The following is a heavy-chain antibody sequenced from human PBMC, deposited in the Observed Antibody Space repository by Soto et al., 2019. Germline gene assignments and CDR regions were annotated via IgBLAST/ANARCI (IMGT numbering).Heavy chain of an antibody. CDR3: ARGGGRAAAGTSYYYYMDV. CDR2: ISAYSGGT. V-gene: IGHV1-2*04. Sequence: ASVKVSCKASGYTFTSYGISWVRQAPGQGLEWMGWISAYSGGTNYAQKFQGWVTMTRDTSISTAYMELSRLRSDDTAVYYCARGGGRAAAGTSYYYYMDVWGKGTTVTVSS. CDR1: GYTFTSYG. D-gene: IGHD6-13*01. J-gene: IGHJ6*03.